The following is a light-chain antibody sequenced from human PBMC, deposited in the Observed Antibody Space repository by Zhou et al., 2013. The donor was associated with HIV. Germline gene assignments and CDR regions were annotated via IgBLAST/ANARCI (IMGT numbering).Light chain of an antibody. CDR1: QSISTY. CDR2: GAT. V-gene: IGKV1-39*01. J-gene: IGKJ1*01. Sequence: DFQMTQSPSSLSASVGDWVTITCRASQSISTYLNWYQQKPGKAPKLLIYGATSLQRGVPSRFSGRGSGTDFTLTITSLQPEDFATYYCQQSYSTSRGRWTFGQGTKVEIK. CDR3: QQSYSTSRGRWT.